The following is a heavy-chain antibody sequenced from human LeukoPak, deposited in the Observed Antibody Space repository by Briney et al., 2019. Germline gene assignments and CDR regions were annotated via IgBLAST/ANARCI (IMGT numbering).Heavy chain of an antibody. Sequence: GGSLRLSCAASGFTFGTCSMHWVRQAPGKGLEWVSYIDSGSTTIYYVDSVKGRFTISRDNAKNSLYLEMNSLRVEDTAVYFCVREGGSGRPLVYWGQGTLVTVSS. J-gene: IGHJ4*02. D-gene: IGHD3-10*01. CDR1: GFTFGTCS. CDR2: IDSGSTTI. V-gene: IGHV3-48*01. CDR3: VREGGSGRPLVY.